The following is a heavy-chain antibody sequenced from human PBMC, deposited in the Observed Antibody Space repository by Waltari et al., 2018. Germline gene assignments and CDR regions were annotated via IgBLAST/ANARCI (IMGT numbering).Heavy chain of an antibody. J-gene: IGHJ4*02. CDR1: GCTFRRYS. CDR3: ARGPSQHGRVY. V-gene: IGHV3-48*04. CDR2: ISISSSTI. D-gene: IGHD1-26*01. Sequence: EVQLVESGGGWVQPGGSRRRSGAADGCTFRRYSRKRARQAPGTGLEEVYYISISSSTIYYSASQNRRFTISRDNAKNSLYLQMNSRIAEDTAVYSCARGPSQHGRVYWGQGTLFSVSS.